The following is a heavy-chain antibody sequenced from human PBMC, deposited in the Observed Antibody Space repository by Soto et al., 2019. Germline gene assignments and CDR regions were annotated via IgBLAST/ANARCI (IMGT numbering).Heavy chain of an antibody. D-gene: IGHD1-20*01. CDR2: FDPEDGET. CDR1: GYTLTELS. J-gene: IGHJ4*02. Sequence: ASVKVSCKVSGYTLTELSMHWVRQAPGKGLEWMGGFDPEDGETIYAQKFRGRGTMTEDTSADTAYMELSSLRSEDTAVYYCATSFPSPWYNWNDRGNYWGQGTLVTVSS. CDR3: ATSFPSPWYNWNDRGNY. V-gene: IGHV1-24*01.